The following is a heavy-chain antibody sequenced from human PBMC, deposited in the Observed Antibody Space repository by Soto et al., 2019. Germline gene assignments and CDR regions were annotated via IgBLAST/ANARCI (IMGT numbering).Heavy chain of an antibody. D-gene: IGHD3-9*01. Sequence: PSETLSLTCTVSGGSISSGGYYWSWIRQPPGKGLEWIGYIYYSGSTYYNPSLRTRVTMLVDTSKNQFSLKLSSVTAADTAVYYCASFDILTGYSDYWGQGTLVTVSS. CDR2: IYYSGST. V-gene: IGHV4-61*08. J-gene: IGHJ4*02. CDR1: GGSISSGGYY. CDR3: ASFDILTGYSDY.